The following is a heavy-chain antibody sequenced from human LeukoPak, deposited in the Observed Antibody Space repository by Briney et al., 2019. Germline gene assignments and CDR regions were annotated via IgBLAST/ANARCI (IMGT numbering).Heavy chain of an antibody. CDR1: GGSISSSSYY. CDR2: IYYSGST. J-gene: IGHJ4*02. D-gene: IGHD2-8*01. Sequence: NPSETLSLTCTVSGGSISSSSYYWGWIRQPPGKGLEWIGSIYYSGSTYYNPSLKSRVTISVDTSENQFSLKLSSVTAADTAVYYCARLGGPPYCTNGVCPYYFDYWGQGTLITVSS. V-gene: IGHV4-39*01. CDR3: ARLGGPPYCTNGVCPYYFDY.